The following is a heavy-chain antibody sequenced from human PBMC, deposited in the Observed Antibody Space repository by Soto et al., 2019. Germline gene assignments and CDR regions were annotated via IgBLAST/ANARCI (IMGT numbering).Heavy chain of an antibody. J-gene: IGHJ5*02. V-gene: IGHV3-30-3*01. CDR3: ARASHSSGWYWWFDP. CDR1: GFTFSSYA. CDR2: ISYDGSNK. D-gene: IGHD6-19*01. Sequence: QVQLVESGGGVVQPGRSLRLSCAASGFTFSSYAMHWVRQAPGKGLEWVAVISYDGSNKYYADSVKGRFTISRDNSKNTLYLQMNSLRAEDTAVYYCARASHSSGWYWWFDPWGQGTLVTVSS.